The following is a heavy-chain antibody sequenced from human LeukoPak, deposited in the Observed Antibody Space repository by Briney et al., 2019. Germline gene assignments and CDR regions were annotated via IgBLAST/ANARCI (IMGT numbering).Heavy chain of an antibody. V-gene: IGHV4-61*01. CDR2: IYYSGST. J-gene: IGHJ2*01. CDR3: ARGDSSPWYFDL. Sequence: PSETLSLTCAVSGYSISSGYYWSWIRQPPGKGLEWIGYIYYSGSTNYNPSLKSRVTISVDTSKNQFSLKLSSVTAADTAVYYCARGDSSPWYFDLWGRGTLVTVSS. D-gene: IGHD6-13*01. CDR1: GYSISSGYY.